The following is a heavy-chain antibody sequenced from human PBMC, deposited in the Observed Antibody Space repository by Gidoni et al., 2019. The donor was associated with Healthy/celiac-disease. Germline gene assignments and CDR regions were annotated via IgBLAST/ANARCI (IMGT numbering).Heavy chain of an antibody. CDR3: AKDHRYCSGGSCYGLIDY. CDR2: IRYEGSNK. J-gene: IGHJ4*02. CDR1: GFTFSSYG. Sequence: QVQLVESGGGVVQPGGSLRLACAASGFTFSSYGMHWVRQAPGKGLEWVAFIRYEGSNKYYADSVKGRFTISRDNSKNTLYLQMNSLRAEDTAVYYCAKDHRYCSGGSCYGLIDYWGQGTLVTVSS. V-gene: IGHV3-30*02. D-gene: IGHD2-15*01.